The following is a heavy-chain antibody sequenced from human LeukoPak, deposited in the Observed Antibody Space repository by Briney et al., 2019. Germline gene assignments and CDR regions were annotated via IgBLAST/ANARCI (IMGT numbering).Heavy chain of an antibody. D-gene: IGHD2-2*01. CDR1: GSTFSSYW. J-gene: IGHJ4*02. CDR2: IKQDGSEK. V-gene: IGHV3-7*01. Sequence: GGSLRLSCAASGSTFSSYWMSWVRQAPGKGLEWVANIKQDGSEKYYVDSVKGRFTISRDNAKNSLYLQMNSLRAEDTAVYYCARLKLLWSNYFDYWGQGTLVTVSS. CDR3: ARLKLLWSNYFDY.